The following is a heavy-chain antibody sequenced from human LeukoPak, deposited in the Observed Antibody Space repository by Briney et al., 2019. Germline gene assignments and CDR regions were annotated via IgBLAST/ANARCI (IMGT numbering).Heavy chain of an antibody. CDR1: GGSISSGGYY. D-gene: IGHD6-6*01. Sequence: PSGTLSLTCTVSGGSISSGGYYWSWIRQHPGKGLEWIGYIYYSGSTYYNPSLKSRVTISVDTSKNQFSLKLSSVTAADTAVYYCATWAYSSSSASDYWGQGTLVTVSS. V-gene: IGHV4-31*03. CDR2: IYYSGST. CDR3: ATWAYSSSSASDY. J-gene: IGHJ4*02.